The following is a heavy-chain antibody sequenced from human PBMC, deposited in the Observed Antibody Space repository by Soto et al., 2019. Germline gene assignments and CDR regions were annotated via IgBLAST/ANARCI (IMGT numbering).Heavy chain of an antibody. CDR1: GFTFSSYA. J-gene: IGHJ4*02. V-gene: IGHV3-23*01. Sequence: GSLRLSCAASGFTFSSYAMSWVRQAPGKGLEWVSAISGSGGSTYYADSVKGRFTISRDNSKNTLYLQMNSLRAEDTAVYYCAKGGKIYCSSTSCYFADYWGQGTLVTVSS. D-gene: IGHD2-2*01. CDR2: ISGSGGST. CDR3: AKGGKIYCSSTSCYFADY.